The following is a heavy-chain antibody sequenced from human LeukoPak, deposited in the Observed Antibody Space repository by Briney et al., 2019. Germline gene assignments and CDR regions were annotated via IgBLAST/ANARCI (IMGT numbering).Heavy chain of an antibody. CDR1: GFTVSSNF. J-gene: IGHJ4*02. D-gene: IGHD6-13*01. Sequence: QAGGSLRLSCAASGFTVSSNFMAWVRQAPGKGLEWVSGISWNSGSIGYADSVKGRFTISRDNAKNSLYLQMNSLRAEDTALYYCAKDVSSSWYTPLDYWGQGTLVTVSS. V-gene: IGHV3-9*01. CDR2: ISWNSGSI. CDR3: AKDVSSSWYTPLDY.